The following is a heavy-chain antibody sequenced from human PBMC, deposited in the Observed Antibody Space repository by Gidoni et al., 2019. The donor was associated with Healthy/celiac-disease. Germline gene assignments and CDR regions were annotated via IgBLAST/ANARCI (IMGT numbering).Heavy chain of an antibody. Sequence: ELQLVESGGGLVQPGGSLRLSCAAYGFPFSSYSMNWVRQAPGKGLEWVAYISSSSSTIYYADSVKGRFTISRDNAKNSLYLQMNSLRAEDTSVYYCARKGEFYYDSSGYDYWGQGTLVTVSS. CDR2: ISSSSSTI. D-gene: IGHD3-22*01. V-gene: IGHV3-48*04. CDR1: GFPFSSYS. CDR3: ARKGEFYYDSSGYDY. J-gene: IGHJ4*02.